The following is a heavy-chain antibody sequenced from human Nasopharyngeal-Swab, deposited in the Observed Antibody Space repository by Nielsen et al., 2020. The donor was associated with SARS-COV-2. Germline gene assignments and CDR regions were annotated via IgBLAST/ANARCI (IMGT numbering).Heavy chain of an antibody. CDR1: GGSISSYY. V-gene: IGHV4-59*01. CDR3: ARGGDFWSGPAKTYYFDY. Sequence: ESLKISCTVSGGSISSYYWSWIRQSPGKGLEWIGYIYYSGSTNYNPSLKSRVTISVDTSKNQFSLKLSSVTAADTAVYYCARGGDFWSGPAKTYYFDYWGQGTLVTVSS. CDR2: IYYSGST. D-gene: IGHD3-3*01. J-gene: IGHJ4*02.